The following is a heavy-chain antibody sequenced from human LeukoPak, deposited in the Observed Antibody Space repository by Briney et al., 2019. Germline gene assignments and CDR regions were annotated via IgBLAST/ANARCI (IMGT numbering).Heavy chain of an antibody. J-gene: IGHJ4*02. CDR1: GFTFSSYG. CDR2: IRYDGSNK. Sequence: GGSLRLSCAASGFTFSSYGMHWVRQAPGKGLGWVAFIRYDGSNKYYADSVKGRFTISRDNSKNTLYLQMNTLRAEDTAVYYCAKDGGAVAGTRIDYWGQGTLVTVSS. D-gene: IGHD6-19*01. CDR3: AKDGGAVAGTRIDY. V-gene: IGHV3-30*02.